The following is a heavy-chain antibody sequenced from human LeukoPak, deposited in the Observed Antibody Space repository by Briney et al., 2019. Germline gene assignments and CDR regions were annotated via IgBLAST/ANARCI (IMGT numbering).Heavy chain of an antibody. CDR2: ISWNSGSI. CDR3: AKDNWARDSTLANWFDP. Sequence: SLRLSCAASGFTFSSYNMNWVRQAPGKGLEWVSGISWNSGSIGYADSVKGRFTISRDNAKNSLYLQMNSLRAEDTALYYCAKDNWARDSTLANWFDPWGQGTLVTVSS. CDR1: GFTFSSYN. J-gene: IGHJ5*02. D-gene: IGHD2-2*01. V-gene: IGHV3-9*01.